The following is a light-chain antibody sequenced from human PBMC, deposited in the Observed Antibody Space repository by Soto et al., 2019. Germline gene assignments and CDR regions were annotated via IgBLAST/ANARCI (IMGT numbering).Light chain of an antibody. CDR2: QVT. CDR3: SSYTDSSNYV. Sequence: QSALTQPASVSGSPGQSITISCTGTSSDLAIYNYVSWYQQQPGKAPKLMIHQVTNRPSGVSNRFSGSRSGNTASLTISGIQDEDEADYYCSSYTDSSNYVFGTGSTVTVL. CDR1: SSDLAIYNY. V-gene: IGLV2-14*01. J-gene: IGLJ1*01.